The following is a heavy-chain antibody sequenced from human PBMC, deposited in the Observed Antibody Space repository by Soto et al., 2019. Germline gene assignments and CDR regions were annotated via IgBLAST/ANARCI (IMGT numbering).Heavy chain of an antibody. CDR3: ARFRYGSGLYYDYFDY. CDR1: GGSISSYY. V-gene: IGHV4-59*08. Sequence: SETLSLTCTVSGGSISSYYWSWIRQPPGKGLEWIGYIYYSGSTNYNPSLKSRVTISVDTSKNQFSLKLSSVTAADTAVYYCARFRYGSGLYYDYFDYWGQGTLVTVSS. J-gene: IGHJ4*02. D-gene: IGHD3-10*01. CDR2: IYYSGST.